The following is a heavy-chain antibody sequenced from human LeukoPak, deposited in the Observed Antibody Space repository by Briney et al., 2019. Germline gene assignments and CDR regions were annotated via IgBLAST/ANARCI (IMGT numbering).Heavy chain of an antibody. CDR1: GGTFSSYA. V-gene: IGHV1-69*05. D-gene: IGHD1-26*01. CDR2: IIPIFGTA. Sequence: ASVKVSCKASGGTFSSYAISWVRQAPGQGLEWMGRIIPIFGTANYAQKFQGRVTITTDESTSTAYMELSSLRSGDTAVYYCARDAGSALDYWGQGTLVTVSS. J-gene: IGHJ4*02. CDR3: ARDAGSALDY.